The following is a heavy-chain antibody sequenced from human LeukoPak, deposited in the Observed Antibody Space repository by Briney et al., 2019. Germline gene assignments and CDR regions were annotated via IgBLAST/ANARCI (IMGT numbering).Heavy chain of an antibody. CDR1: GFTVSNYH. V-gene: IGHV3-43*02. D-gene: IGHD5-18*01. CDR3: AKAHVDTAMGDGWGLDY. CDR2: ISGDGGST. Sequence: GGSLRLSCAASGFTVSNYHMSWVRQAPGKELEWVSVISGDGGSTYYADSVKGRFTISRDNSKNSLYLQMNSLRTEDTALYYCAKAHVDTAMGDGWGLDYWGQGTLVTVSS. J-gene: IGHJ4*02.